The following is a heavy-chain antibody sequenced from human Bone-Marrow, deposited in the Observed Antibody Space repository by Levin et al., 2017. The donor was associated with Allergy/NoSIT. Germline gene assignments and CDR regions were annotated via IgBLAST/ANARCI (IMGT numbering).Heavy chain of an antibody. V-gene: IGHV1-24*01. Sequence: ASVKVSCRLSGYRLSEISIHWVRQAPGKGLEWMGGFDREDGEIIYAQKFQGRITMTEDTSIDTAYMEMNSLTFDDTAVYYCAIDASSGWTPLDYWGQGTLVTVSS. CDR1: GYRLSEIS. CDR2: FDREDGEI. D-gene: IGHD6-19*01. CDR3: AIDASSGWTPLDY. J-gene: IGHJ4*02.